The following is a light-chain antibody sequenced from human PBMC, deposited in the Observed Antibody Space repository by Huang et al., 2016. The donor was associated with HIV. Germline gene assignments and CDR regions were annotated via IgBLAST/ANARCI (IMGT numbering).Light chain of an antibody. Sequence: IVLTQSPATLSFFPGQRVTLSCRASQSIGDNLDWYQHKPGQSPKLLIYDASHRATGIPDRFSGGGSGTDFTLTISSLEPEDFAVYYCQQRSDWLSFGGGTRV. CDR3: QQRSDWLS. J-gene: IGKJ4*01. CDR1: QSIGDN. CDR2: DAS. V-gene: IGKV3-11*01.